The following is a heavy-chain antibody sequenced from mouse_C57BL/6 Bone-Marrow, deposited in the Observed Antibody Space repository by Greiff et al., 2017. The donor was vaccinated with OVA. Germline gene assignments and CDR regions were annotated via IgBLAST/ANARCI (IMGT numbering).Heavy chain of an antibody. CDR3: AKGGYYGSRGYYYAMDY. J-gene: IGHJ4*01. CDR1: GYTFTDYY. V-gene: IGHV1-19*01. Sequence: VQLQQSGPVLVKPGASVKMSCKASGYTFTDYYMNWVKQSHGKSLEWIGVINPYNGGTSYNQKFKGKATLTVDKSSSTAYMELNSLTSEDSAVYYCAKGGYYGSRGYYYAMDYWGQGTSVTVSS. D-gene: IGHD1-1*01. CDR2: INPYNGGT.